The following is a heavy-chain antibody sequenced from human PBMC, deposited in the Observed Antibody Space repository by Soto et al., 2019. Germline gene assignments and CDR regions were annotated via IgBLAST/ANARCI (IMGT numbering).Heavy chain of an antibody. D-gene: IGHD3-22*01. J-gene: IGHJ6*02. V-gene: IGHV1-69*13. CDR1: GGTFSSYA. CDR3: ARGGVNYYDSSGYYYEKMSSYYYGMDV. Sequence: SVKVSFKASGGTFSSYAISWVRQAPGQGLEWMGGIIPIFGTANYAQKFQGRVTITADESTSTAYMELSSLRSEDTAVYYCARGGVNYYDSSGYYYEKMSSYYYGMDVWGQGTTVTSP. CDR2: IIPIFGTA.